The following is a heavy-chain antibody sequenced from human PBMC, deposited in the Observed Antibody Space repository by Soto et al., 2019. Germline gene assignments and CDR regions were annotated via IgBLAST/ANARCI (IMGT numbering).Heavy chain of an antibody. CDR1: GGTFSSYA. CDR3: APSNRFAP. CDR2: IIPIFGTA. Sequence: QVQLVQSGAEVKTPGSSVKLSCKATGGTFSSYAISWVRQAPGHGLEWMGGIIPIFGTANYAQKFQVRVTITADESTSTSYMELSSLRSEDTAVYYCAPSNRFAPWCQGTLVTVSS. V-gene: IGHV1-69*01. J-gene: IGHJ5*02.